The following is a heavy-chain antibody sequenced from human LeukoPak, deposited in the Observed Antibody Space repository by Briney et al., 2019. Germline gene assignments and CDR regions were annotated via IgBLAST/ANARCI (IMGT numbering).Heavy chain of an antibody. V-gene: IGHV4-59*08. J-gene: IGHJ3*02. CDR2: IHYSGST. CDR1: GGSISSYY. D-gene: IGHD6-13*01. Sequence: PSETLSLTCTVSGGSISSYYWSWIRQPPGKGLEWIGYIHYSGSTYYNPSLKSRVTISVGMSKNQFSLKLSSVTVADTAVYYCARGAVAAADDAFDIWGQGTMVTVSS. CDR3: ARGAVAAADDAFDI.